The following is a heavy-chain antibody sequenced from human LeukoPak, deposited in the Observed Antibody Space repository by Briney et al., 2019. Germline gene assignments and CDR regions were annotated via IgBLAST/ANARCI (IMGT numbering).Heavy chain of an antibody. CDR1: GDTFSSYA. CDR3: AREAGGAALHDYYYYGMDV. CDR2: IIPIFGTA. D-gene: IGHD5-24*01. V-gene: IGHV1-69*13. J-gene: IGHJ6*02. Sequence: SVKVSCTASGDTFSSYAISWVRQAPGQGLEWMGGIIPIFGTANYAQKFQGRVTITADESTSTAYMELSSLRSEDTAVYYCAREAGGAALHDYYYYGMDVWGQGTTVTVSS.